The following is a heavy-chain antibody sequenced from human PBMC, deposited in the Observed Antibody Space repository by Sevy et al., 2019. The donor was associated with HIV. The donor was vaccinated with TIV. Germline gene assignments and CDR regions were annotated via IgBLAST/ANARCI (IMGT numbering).Heavy chain of an antibody. CDR3: ARAEGHGYNYGFFDS. J-gene: IGHJ5*01. CDR2: IFPSGGS. V-gene: IGHV4-61*02. D-gene: IGHD5-12*01. CDR1: GGSIRSGRYY. Sequence: SEILSLTCNVSGGSIRSGRYYWAWIRQPAGKGLEWIGRIFPSGGSNFNPSMMSRVSMSIDTSKKQFSLTLTSVTAADTAVYYCARAEGHGYNYGFFDSWGPGTQVTVSS.